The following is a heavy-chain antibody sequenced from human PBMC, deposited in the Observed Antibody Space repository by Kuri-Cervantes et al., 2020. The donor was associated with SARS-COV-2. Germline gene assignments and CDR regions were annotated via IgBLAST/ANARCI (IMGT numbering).Heavy chain of an antibody. CDR3: ARGNTKVRGVDAFDI. CDR2: IIPILGIA. J-gene: IGHJ3*02. V-gene: IGHV1-69*10. D-gene: IGHD3-10*01. CDR1: GYTFTSYD. Sequence: SVKVSCKASGYTFTSYDINWVRQAPGQGLEWMGGIIPILGIANYAQQFQGRVTITADKSTSTAYMELSSLRSEDTAVYYCARGNTKVRGVDAFDIRGQGTMVTVSS.